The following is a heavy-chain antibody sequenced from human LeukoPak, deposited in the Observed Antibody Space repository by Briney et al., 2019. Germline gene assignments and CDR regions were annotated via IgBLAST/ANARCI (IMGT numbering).Heavy chain of an antibody. CDR1: GGSISSSNYY. Sequence: SETLSLTCTVSGGSISSSNYYWGWIRQPPGTGLEWIGTIYYSGTTYYNPSLESRVTISEDTSKNQFSLTLRSVTAADTAVYYCARQISDYYYYYMDVWGKGTTVTVSS. J-gene: IGHJ6*03. CDR3: ARQISDYYYYYMDV. D-gene: IGHD3-10*01. V-gene: IGHV4-39*01. CDR2: IYYSGTT.